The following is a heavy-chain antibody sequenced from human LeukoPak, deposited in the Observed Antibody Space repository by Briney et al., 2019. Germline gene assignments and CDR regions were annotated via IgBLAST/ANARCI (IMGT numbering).Heavy chain of an antibody. CDR1: GFTFSSYS. V-gene: IGHV3-21*01. D-gene: IGHD1-26*01. CDR2: ISSSSSYI. CDR3: ARDEWELLAMSHYGMDV. J-gene: IGHJ6*02. Sequence: GGSLRLSCAASGFTFSSYSMNWVRQAPGKGLEWVPSISSSSSYIYYADSVKGRFTISRDNAKNSLYLQMNSLRAEDTAVYYCARDEWELLAMSHYGMDVWGQGTTVTVSS.